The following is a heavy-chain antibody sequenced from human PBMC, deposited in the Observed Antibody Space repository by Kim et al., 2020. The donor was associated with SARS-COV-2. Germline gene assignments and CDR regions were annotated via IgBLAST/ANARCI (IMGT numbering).Heavy chain of an antibody. CDR3: ARDREDY. V-gene: IGHV3-48*04. CDR2: RSRTR. D-gene: IGHD1-26*01. J-gene: IGHJ4*02. Sequence: RSRTRYTAAAVKGRFTNAGDNAKNSLDLQMNSLRAEDTAVYYCARDREDYWGQGTLVTVSS.